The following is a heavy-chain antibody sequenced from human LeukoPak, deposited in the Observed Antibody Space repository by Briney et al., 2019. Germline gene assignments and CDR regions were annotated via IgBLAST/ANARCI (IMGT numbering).Heavy chain of an antibody. V-gene: IGHV1-3*03. CDR1: GYTFTSYA. J-gene: IGHJ6*03. Sequence: ASVKVSCKASGYTFTSYAMHWVRQAPGQRLEWMGWINAGNGNTKYSQEFQGRVTITRDTSASTAYMELSSLTSEDMAVYYCAREYRLPAAMPADYCYYMDVWGKGTTVTVSS. CDR2: INAGNGNT. D-gene: IGHD2-2*01. CDR3: AREYRLPAAMPADYCYYMDV.